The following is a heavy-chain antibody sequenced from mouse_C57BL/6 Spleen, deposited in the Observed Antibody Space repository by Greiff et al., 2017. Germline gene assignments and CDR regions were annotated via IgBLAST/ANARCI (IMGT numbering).Heavy chain of an antibody. V-gene: IGHV1-69*01. CDR3: ARSYGSSLFDY. CDR1: GHTFTSYW. J-gene: IGHJ2*01. D-gene: IGHD1-1*01. Sequence: VQLQQPGAELVMPGASVKLSCKASGHTFTSYWMHWVKQRPGQGLEWIGEIDPSDSYTNYNQKFKGKSTLTVDKSSSTAYMQLSSLTSEDSAVYYCARSYGSSLFDYWGQGTTLTVSS. CDR2: IDPSDSYT.